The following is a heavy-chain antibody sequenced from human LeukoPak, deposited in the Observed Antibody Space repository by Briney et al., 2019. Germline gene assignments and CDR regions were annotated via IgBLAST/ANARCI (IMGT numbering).Heavy chain of an antibody. CDR2: IKPDGSEK. D-gene: IGHD1-26*01. CDR1: GFTFSRYW. Sequence: GGSLRLSCAASGFTFSRYWMTWVRQTPRKGLEWVANIKPDGSEKYYLDSVRGRITISRDNAKNSLYLQMNSLRAEDTALYYCAKEWADAALDYWGQGTLVTVSS. V-gene: IGHV3-7*03. J-gene: IGHJ4*02. CDR3: AKEWADAALDY.